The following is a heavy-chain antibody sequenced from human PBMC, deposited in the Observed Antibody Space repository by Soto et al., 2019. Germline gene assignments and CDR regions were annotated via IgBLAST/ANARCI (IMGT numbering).Heavy chain of an antibody. Sequence: GGSLRLSCAVSGFTFNNYGINWVRQAPGKGLEWVSSVSKSDYTYYSDSVKGRFTISRDNAKNSVSLQMNTLRAEDTAVYYCAREDSIIIPAVSDFWGQGTQVTVSS. CDR2: VSKSDYT. J-gene: IGHJ4*02. CDR3: AREDSIIIPAVSDF. D-gene: IGHD2-2*01. CDR1: GFTFNNYG. V-gene: IGHV3-21*01.